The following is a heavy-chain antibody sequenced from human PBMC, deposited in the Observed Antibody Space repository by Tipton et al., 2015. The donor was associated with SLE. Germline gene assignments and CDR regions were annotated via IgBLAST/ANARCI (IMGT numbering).Heavy chain of an antibody. CDR1: GGSISSCSYY. Sequence: TLSLTCTVSGGSISSCSYYWGWIRQPPGQGLEWIVSIYYSGNTYYHPSLKSRVTISLDTSKNQFSLKLGSVTAADTAVCCCASLAGFWGGYPDYWGQGTLVAVSS. CDR3: ASLAGFWGGYPDY. V-gene: IGHV4-39*07. CDR2: IYYSGNT. J-gene: IGHJ4*02. D-gene: IGHD3-3*01.